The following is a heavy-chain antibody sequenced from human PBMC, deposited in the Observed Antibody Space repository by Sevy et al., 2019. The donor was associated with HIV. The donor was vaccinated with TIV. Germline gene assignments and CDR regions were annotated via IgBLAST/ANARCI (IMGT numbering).Heavy chain of an antibody. D-gene: IGHD2-21*02. Sequence: SETLSLTCTVSGGSISSYYWSWIRQPAGKGLEWIGRIYTSGSTNYNPSLKSRVTMSVDTSKNQFSLKLSSVTAADTAVYYCARDWLACGGDRPDDAFDIWGQGTMVTVSS. CDR1: GGSISSYY. CDR3: ARDWLACGGDRPDDAFDI. CDR2: IYTSGST. J-gene: IGHJ3*02. V-gene: IGHV4-4*07.